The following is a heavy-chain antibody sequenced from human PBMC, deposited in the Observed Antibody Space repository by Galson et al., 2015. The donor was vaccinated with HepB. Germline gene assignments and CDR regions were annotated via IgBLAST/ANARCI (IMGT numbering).Heavy chain of an antibody. CDR2: IDGNSDT. Sequence: SLRLSCAVSGFTLRDYHMIWIRQAPGEGLEWLAHIDGNSDTNYADSVRGRFTISRDNAKNSVFLQMNSLTVEDTAVYYCVRDAYGIDIWGQGTMVTVSS. CDR1: GFTLRDYH. J-gene: IGHJ3*02. CDR3: VRDAYGIDI. D-gene: IGHD4-17*01. V-gene: IGHV3-11*05.